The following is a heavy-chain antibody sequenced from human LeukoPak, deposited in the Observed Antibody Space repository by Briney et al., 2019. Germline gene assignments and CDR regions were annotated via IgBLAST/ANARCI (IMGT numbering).Heavy chain of an antibody. CDR3: AIAGGWYAFDI. CDR2: INHSGGT. CDR1: GGSFSGYY. D-gene: IGHD2-15*01. J-gene: IGHJ3*02. Sequence: SETLSLTCAVYGGSFSGYYWSWIRQPPGKGLEWIGEINHSGGTNYNPSLKSRVTISVDTSKNQFSLKLSSLTAADTAVYYCAIAGGWYAFDIWGQGTMVTVSS. V-gene: IGHV4-34*01.